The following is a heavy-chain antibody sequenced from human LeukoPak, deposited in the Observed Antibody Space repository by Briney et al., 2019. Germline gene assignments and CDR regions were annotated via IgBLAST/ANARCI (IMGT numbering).Heavy chain of an antibody. CDR3: ARGRVSSSTWYSTYYYYFYMDV. J-gene: IGHJ6*03. V-gene: IGHV4-59*01. Sequence: PSETLSLTCSVSDDSITMYYWTWIRQPPGQGLEWIGYVDHTGSTNFNPSLNGRVSISRDTTNNLFSLRLRSVTAADTADYFCARGRVSSSTWYSTYYYYFYMDVWGKGTTVTVSS. D-gene: IGHD1-1*01. CDR1: DDSITMYY. CDR2: VDHTGST.